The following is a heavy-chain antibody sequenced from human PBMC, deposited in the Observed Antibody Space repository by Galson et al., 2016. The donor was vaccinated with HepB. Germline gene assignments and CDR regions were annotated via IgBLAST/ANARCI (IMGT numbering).Heavy chain of an antibody. CDR2: INHSGST. D-gene: IGHD2-21*02. CDR1: GGSFSSYY. V-gene: IGHV4-34*01. Sequence: SETLSLTCGVYGGSFSSYYWNWLRQAPGKGLEWIGEINHSGSTNYNPSLKSRVTISVDPSKKQFSPNLTSVTAAATAVYFCATDVVVTATDGFDFWGQGTMVTVSS. J-gene: IGHJ3*01. CDR3: ATDVVVTATDGFDF.